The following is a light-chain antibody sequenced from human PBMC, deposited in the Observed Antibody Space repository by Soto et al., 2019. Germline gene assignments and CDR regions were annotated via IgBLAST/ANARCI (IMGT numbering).Light chain of an antibody. Sequence: QLVLTQSPSASASLGASVKLTCTLSSGHSSYAIACHQQQPEKGPRYLMKLSSDGSHSKGDGIPDRFSGSSSGAERYLTISSPQSEDEADYYCQTWDTGARVVFGGGTKLTVL. V-gene: IGLV4-69*01. CDR3: QTWDTGARVV. CDR1: SGHSSYA. J-gene: IGLJ2*01. CDR2: LSSDGSH.